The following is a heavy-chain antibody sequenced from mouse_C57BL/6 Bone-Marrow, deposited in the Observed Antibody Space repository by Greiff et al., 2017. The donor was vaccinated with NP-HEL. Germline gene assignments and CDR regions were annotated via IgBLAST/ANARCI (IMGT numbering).Heavy chain of an antibody. CDR3: ARHYWYFDV. J-gene: IGHJ1*03. CDR1: GFTFSSYG. CDR2: ISSGGSYT. Sequence: DVQLQESGGDLVKPGGSLKLSCAASGFTFSSYGMSWVRQTPDKRLEWVATISSGGSYTYYPDSVKGRFTISRDNAKNTLYLQMSSLKSEDTAMYYCARHYWYFDVWGTGTTVTVSS. V-gene: IGHV5-6*01.